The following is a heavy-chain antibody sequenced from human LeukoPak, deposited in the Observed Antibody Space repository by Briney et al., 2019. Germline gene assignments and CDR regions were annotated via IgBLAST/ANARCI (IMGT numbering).Heavy chain of an antibody. CDR1: GGSFSGYF. Sequence: SETLSLTCAVYGGSFSGYFWSWIRQPPGKGLEWIGEVNHSGRTDYNPSLKSRVTISVDTSKDQFSLKVNSVTAADTAVCYCARGRWHPSVRVDHWRQGTLVTVSS. D-gene: IGHD6-13*01. CDR2: VNHSGRT. J-gene: IGHJ4*02. CDR3: ARGRWHPSVRVDH. V-gene: IGHV4-34*01.